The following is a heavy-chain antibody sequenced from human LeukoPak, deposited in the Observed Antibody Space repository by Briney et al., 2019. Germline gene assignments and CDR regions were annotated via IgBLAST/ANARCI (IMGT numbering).Heavy chain of an antibody. CDR1: GFTFSIYC. J-gene: IGHJ4*02. V-gene: IGHV3-7*01. CDR3: ARVSYYYGSGSYYNPWYFDY. CDR2: IKQDGSEK. Sequence: PGGSLRLSCAASGFTFSIYCMSWVRQAPGKGLEWVANIKQDGSEKYYVDSVKGRFTISRDNAKSSLYLQMNSLRAEDTAVYYCARVSYYYGSGSYYNPWYFDYWGQGTLVTVSS. D-gene: IGHD3-10*01.